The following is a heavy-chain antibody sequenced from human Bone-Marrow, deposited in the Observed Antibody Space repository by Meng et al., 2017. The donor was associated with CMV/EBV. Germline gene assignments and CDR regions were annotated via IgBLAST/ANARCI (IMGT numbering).Heavy chain of an antibody. Sequence: FTFSSYGMHWVRQAPGKGLEWVAFIRYDGSNKYYADSVKGRFTISRDNSKNTLYLQMNSLRAEDTAVYYCAKDFRGLRWTNDAFDIWGQGTMVTVSS. J-gene: IGHJ3*02. CDR3: AKDFRGLRWTNDAFDI. D-gene: IGHD4-23*01. CDR2: IRYDGSNK. V-gene: IGHV3-30*02. CDR1: FTFSSYG.